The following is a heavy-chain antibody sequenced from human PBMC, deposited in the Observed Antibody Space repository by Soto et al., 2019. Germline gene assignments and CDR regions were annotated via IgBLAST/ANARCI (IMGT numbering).Heavy chain of an antibody. CDR3: ARDPVGVDSTFYFES. CDR2: ISTSTTYI. Sequence: EVELVVSGGGLVKPGGSLRLSCEASGFTFSYYSMSWVRQAQGRGLEWVSSISTSTTYISYADSVRGRFTISRDNAKNSLYLQMSSLRVEDTSVYYCARDPVGVDSTFYFESWCQGTLVTVSS. D-gene: IGHD2-15*01. CDR1: GFTFSYYS. V-gene: IGHV3-21*02. J-gene: IGHJ4*02.